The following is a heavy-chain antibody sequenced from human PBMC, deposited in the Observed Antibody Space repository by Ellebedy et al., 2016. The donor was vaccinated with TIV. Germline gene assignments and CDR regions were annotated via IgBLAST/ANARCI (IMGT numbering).Heavy chain of an antibody. CDR2: IYSGGST. J-gene: IGHJ4*02. CDR3: SRKTETGTSGDY. Sequence: GESLKISCAASGFTVANNFMSWVRQAPGKGLEWVSLIYSGGSTDYADSVKGRFTISRESSTNKLYLQLNSLTAEDTAMYYCSRKTETGTSGDYWGQGTPVTVSS. V-gene: IGHV3-53*01. CDR1: GFTVANNF. D-gene: IGHD1-1*01.